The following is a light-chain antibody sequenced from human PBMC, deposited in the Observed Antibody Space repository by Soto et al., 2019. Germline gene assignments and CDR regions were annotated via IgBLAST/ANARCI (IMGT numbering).Light chain of an antibody. CDR2: AAS. CDR3: QHPKWA. Sequence: IQLTQSPSSLSASVGDRVTITCRASQDISGYVAWYQQRPGRAPQLLIYAASALHTGVPSRFSGSGSGTDFTLTITSLQPEDFGTYYCQHPKWAFGQGTTLEI. CDR1: QDISGY. V-gene: IGKV1-9*01. J-gene: IGKJ1*01.